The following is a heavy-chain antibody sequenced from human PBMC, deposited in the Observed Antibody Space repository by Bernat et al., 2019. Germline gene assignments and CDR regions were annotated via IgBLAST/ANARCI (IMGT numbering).Heavy chain of an antibody. V-gene: IGHV3-64*01. CDR2: ISSDWIST. CDR1: GFTFSSYV. CDR3: ARGGRSGYCSGGSCFRIDS. J-gene: IGHJ4*02. Sequence: EVRLVESGGGLVQPGGSLRLSCAASGFTFSSYVMYWVRQAPGEGLEYVSAISSDWISTYYSNSMKGRFTISRDNSKNTLYLQMGSLRAEDMAVYYCARGGRSGYCSGGSCFRIDSWGQGTLVTVSS. D-gene: IGHD2-15*01.